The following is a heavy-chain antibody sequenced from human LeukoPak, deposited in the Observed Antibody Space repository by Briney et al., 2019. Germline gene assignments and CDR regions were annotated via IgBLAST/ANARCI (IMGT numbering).Heavy chain of an antibody. J-gene: IGHJ3*02. CDR1: GFSFSSFW. CDR3: ASSYDSSGHWSIDAFDI. CDR2: IKQDESEI. V-gene: IGHV3-7*01. Sequence: GGSLRLSCAASGFSFSSFWMTWVRQAPGKGLEWVANIKQDESEIHYVDSVKGRFTISRDNTKNSLYLQMTSLRAEDTAVYLCASSYDSSGHWSIDAFDIWGQGTMVTVSS. D-gene: IGHD3-22*01.